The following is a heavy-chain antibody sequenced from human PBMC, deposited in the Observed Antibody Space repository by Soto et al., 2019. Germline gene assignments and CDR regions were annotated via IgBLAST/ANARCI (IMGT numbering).Heavy chain of an antibody. D-gene: IGHD3-10*01. CDR1: GYTFTSYG. CDR3: ARTPYYYGSGSYYNGRSYYYYYYMDV. Sequence: ASVKVSCKASGYTFTSYGISWVRQAPGQGLEWMGGIIPISGTTSYAQKFQGRVTMTRNTSISTAYMELSSLRSEDTAVYYCARTPYYYGSGSYYNGRSYYYYYYMDVWGKGTTVTVSS. V-gene: IGHV1-8*02. J-gene: IGHJ6*03. CDR2: IIPISGTT.